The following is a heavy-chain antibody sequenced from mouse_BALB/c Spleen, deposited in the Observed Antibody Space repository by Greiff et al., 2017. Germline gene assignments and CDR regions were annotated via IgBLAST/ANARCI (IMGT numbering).Heavy chain of an antibody. CDR3: ARGGYSYAMDY. V-gene: IGHV1S81*02. Sequence: QVHVKQSGAELVKPGASVKLSCKASGYTFTSYWMHWVKQRPGQGLEWIGEINPSNGRTNYNEKFKSKATLTVDKSSSTAYMQLSSLTSEDSAVYYCARGGYSYAMDYWGQGTSVTVAS. J-gene: IGHJ4*01. D-gene: IGHD1-3*01. CDR2: INPSNGRT. CDR1: GYTFTSYW.